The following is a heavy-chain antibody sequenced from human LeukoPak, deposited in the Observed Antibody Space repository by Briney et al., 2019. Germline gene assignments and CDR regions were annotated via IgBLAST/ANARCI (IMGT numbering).Heavy chain of an antibody. CDR3: ARVYSSSWYEDY. CDR1: GFTFSSYA. CDR2: ISGSGGST. J-gene: IGHJ4*02. Sequence: PGGSLRLSCAASGFTFSSYAMSWVRQAPGKGLEWVSAISGSGGSTYYADSVKGRFTISRDNSKNSLYLQMNSLRAEDTAVYYCARVYSSSWYEDYWGQGTLVTVSS. V-gene: IGHV3-23*01. D-gene: IGHD6-13*01.